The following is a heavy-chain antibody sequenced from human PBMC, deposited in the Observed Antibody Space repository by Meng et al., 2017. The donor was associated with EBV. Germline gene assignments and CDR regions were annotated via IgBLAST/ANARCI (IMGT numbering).Heavy chain of an antibody. Sequence: QLLPFAGKLEKPWSSVKVSCKTSGCPFSYYSISTVRQPPGQGLAWLGGFLPRLGAPNYEHKFHGRVTISADESTSTHYMDLSSLRSEDTAIYYCASESGRGYTPDYWGQGTLVTVFS. CDR3: ASESGRGYTPDY. CDR2: FLPRLGAP. V-gene: IGHV1-69*01. CDR1: GCPFSYYS. J-gene: IGHJ4*02. D-gene: IGHD3-10*01.